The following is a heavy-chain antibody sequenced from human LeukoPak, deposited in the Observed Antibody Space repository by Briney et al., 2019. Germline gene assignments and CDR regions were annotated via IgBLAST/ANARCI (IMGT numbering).Heavy chain of an antibody. CDR2: IYSSGST. Sequence: SETLSLTCTVSGGSISSYHWSWIRQPPGKGLEWIGYIYSSGSTNYNPSLESRVTISVDTSKNQLSLELSSVTAADTAAYYCARLGYTSNWYKIDYWGQGTLVTVSS. V-gene: IGHV4-59*08. CDR1: GGSISSYH. CDR3: ARLGYTSNWYKIDY. D-gene: IGHD1/OR15-1a*01. J-gene: IGHJ4*02.